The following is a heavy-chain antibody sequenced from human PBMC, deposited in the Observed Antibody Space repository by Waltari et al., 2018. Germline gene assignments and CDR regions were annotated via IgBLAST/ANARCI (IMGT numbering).Heavy chain of an antibody. V-gene: IGHV3-74*03. CDR2: ISTDASDT. CDR1: GFTFSSFW. J-gene: IGHJ3*02. Sequence: EEQLVESGGGLVQPGDSLRLSCAASGFTFSSFWMNWVRKAPGKGPLWVSRISTDASDTTYADSVKGRFTISRDNARNTLYLQMNRLRAEDTAVYYCARGESFYDYGDYGLDAFDIWGQGTMVTVSS. CDR3: ARGESFYDYGDYGLDAFDI. D-gene: IGHD4-17*01.